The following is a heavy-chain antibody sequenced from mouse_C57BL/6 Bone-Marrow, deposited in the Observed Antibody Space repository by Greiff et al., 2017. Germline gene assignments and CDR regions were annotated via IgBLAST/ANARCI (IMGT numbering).Heavy chain of an antibody. D-gene: IGHD2-10*01. Sequence: DVLLVESGGGLVKPGGSLKLSCAASGFTFSSYAMSWVRQTPDKRLEWVATISDGGSYTYYPDNVKGRFTISRDNAKNNLYLQMSHVNSEDTAMYYCAREGPYPDYWGQGTTLTVSS. V-gene: IGHV5-4*01. CDR1: GFTFSSYA. CDR2: ISDGGSYT. J-gene: IGHJ2*01. CDR3: AREGPYPDY.